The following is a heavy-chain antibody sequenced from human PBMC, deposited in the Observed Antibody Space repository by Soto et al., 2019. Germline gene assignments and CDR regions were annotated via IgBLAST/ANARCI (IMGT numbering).Heavy chain of an antibody. CDR3: ARDGARLGIGSDY. Sequence: QVQLQESGPGLVKPSQTLSLTCTVSGGSINSGGYYWSWIRQHPGKGLEWIGYIDYSGSTYYNPSLKRRVTISVDTSKNQFSLKLSSVTAADTAVYYCARDGARLGIGSDYWGQGTLVTVSS. CDR1: GGSINSGGYY. J-gene: IGHJ4*02. D-gene: IGHD7-27*01. V-gene: IGHV4-31*03. CDR2: IDYSGST.